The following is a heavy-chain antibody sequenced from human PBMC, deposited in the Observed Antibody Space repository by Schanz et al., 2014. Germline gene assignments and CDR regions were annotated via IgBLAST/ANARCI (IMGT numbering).Heavy chain of an antibody. Sequence: EVQLVESGGGLVQPGGSLRLSCVASGFTFSGSVMHWVRQASGKGLEWVGRIRSKADTYATTYAAPLKGRITISRDDSKNTAYLQMNSLRAEDTAIYYCAKYRYSVFDFDYWGQGTLVTVSS. CDR2: IRSKADTYAT. V-gene: IGHV3-73*01. J-gene: IGHJ4*02. CDR1: GFTFSGSV. D-gene: IGHD3-16*02. CDR3: AKYRYSVFDFDY.